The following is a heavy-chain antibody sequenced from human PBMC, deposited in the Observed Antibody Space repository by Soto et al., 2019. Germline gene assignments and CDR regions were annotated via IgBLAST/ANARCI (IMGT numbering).Heavy chain of an antibody. D-gene: IGHD5-12*01. J-gene: IGHJ4*02. CDR3: ARVGDGYNSGRQTDDY. CDR2: IIPIFGTA. V-gene: IGHV1-69*05. CDR1: GGTFSSYA. Sequence: QVQLVQSGAEVKKPGSSVKVSCKASGGTFSSYAISWVRQAPGQGLEWMGGIIPIFGTANYAQKFQGRVTITXXEXTXXAYMERSSLRSEDTAVYYCARVGDGYNSGRQTDDYWGQGTLVTVSS.